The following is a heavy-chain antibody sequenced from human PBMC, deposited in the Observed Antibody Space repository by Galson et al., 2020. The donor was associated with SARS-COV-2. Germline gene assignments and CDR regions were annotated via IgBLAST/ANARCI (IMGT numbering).Heavy chain of an antibody. J-gene: IGHJ2*01. Sequence: SETLSLTCTVSGYSISSAYYWGWIRQPPGKGLEWIGSIFHSGSTYYNPSLKSRITISVDTSKNQFSLKLTSVTAADTAVYHCAGEWVVGPTWYFDLWGRGTLVTVSS. CDR1: GYSISSAYY. CDR2: IFHSGST. CDR3: AGEWVVGPTWYFDL. D-gene: IGHD1-26*01. V-gene: IGHV4-38-2*02.